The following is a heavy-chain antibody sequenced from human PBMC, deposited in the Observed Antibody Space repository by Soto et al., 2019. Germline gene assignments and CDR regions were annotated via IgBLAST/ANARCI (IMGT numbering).Heavy chain of an antibody. CDR2: IIPIFGTA. V-gene: IGHV1-69*13. CDR1: GGTFSSYA. Sequence: GASVKVSCKASGGTFSSYAISWVRQAPGQGLEWMGGIIPIFGTANYAQKFQGRVTITADESTSTAYMELSSLRSEDTAVYYCARIGYSYGLYGDLDIWGQGTMVTVSS. CDR3: ARIGYSYGLYGDLDI. J-gene: IGHJ3*02. D-gene: IGHD5-18*01.